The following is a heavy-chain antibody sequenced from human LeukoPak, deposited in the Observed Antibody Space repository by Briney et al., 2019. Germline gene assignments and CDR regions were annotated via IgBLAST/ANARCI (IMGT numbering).Heavy chain of an antibody. CDR3: ARHWLDCSSTSCYTHNWFDP. V-gene: IGHV4-39*01. J-gene: IGHJ5*02. D-gene: IGHD2-2*02. CDR1: GGSISSSSYY. CDR2: IYYSGST. Sequence: PSETLSLTCTVSGGSISSSSYYWGWIRQPPGKGLEWIGSIYYSGSTYYNPSLKSRVTISVDTSKNQFSLKLSSVTAADTAVYYCARHWLDCSSTSCYTHNWFDPWGQGTLVTVSS.